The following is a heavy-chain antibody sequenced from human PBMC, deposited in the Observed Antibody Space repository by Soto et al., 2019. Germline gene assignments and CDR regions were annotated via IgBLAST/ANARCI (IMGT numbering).Heavy chain of an antibody. Sequence: PGESLKISCKGSGYSFTSYWIGWVRQMPGKGLEWMGIIYPGDSDTRYSPSFQDQVTISADKSISTAYLQWSSLKASDTAMYYCARSGRYSGSYHDAFDIWGQGTMVTVSS. CDR3: ARSGRYSGSYHDAFDI. D-gene: IGHD1-26*01. CDR1: GYSFTSYW. CDR2: IYPGDSDT. V-gene: IGHV5-51*01. J-gene: IGHJ3*02.